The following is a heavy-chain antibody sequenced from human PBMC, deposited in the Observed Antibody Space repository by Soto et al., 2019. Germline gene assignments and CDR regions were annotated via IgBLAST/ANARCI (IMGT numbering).Heavy chain of an antibody. Sequence: QVQLVQSGAEVKKPGSSVKLSCKASGGPFSSYHISWVRQAPGQGLEWVGRIIPIFGRANNVQHFQGRVTITADTSTNTSYMELSSLTSEDTAVYYFAKVGGTTCSNWFDPWGHGTLVTVSS. D-gene: IGHD1-26*01. J-gene: IGHJ5*02. CDR3: AKVGGTTCSNWFDP. CDR2: IIPIFGRA. V-gene: IGHV1-69*08. CDR1: GGPFSSYH.